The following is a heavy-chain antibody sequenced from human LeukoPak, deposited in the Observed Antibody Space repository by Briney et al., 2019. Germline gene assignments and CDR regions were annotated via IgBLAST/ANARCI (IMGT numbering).Heavy chain of an antibody. D-gene: IGHD4-17*01. CDR1: GGSFSGYY. J-gene: IGHJ4*02. V-gene: IGHV4-59*01. CDR2: IYYSGST. Sequence: PSETLSLTCAVYGGSFSGYYWSWIRQPPGKGLEWIGYIYYSGSTNYNPSLKSRVTISVDTSKNQFSLKLSSVTAADTAVYYCASFPSLKLRYFDYWGQGTLVTVSS. CDR3: ASFPSLKLRYFDY.